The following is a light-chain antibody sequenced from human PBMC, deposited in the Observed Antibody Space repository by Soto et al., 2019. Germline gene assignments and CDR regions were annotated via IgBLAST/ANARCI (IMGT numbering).Light chain of an antibody. V-gene: IGKV2-28*01. CDR1: QSLLHSNGYNY. CDR2: LGS. CDR3: IQGLQTPFT. J-gene: IGKJ3*01. Sequence: ILMTPSPVSLPVTPGEPASISCRSSQSLLHSNGYNYLHWYLQKPGQSPQLLIYLGSNRASGVPDRFSGSGSGTDFTLEINRVEAEDVGVYYCIQGLQTPFTFGPGTKLDLK.